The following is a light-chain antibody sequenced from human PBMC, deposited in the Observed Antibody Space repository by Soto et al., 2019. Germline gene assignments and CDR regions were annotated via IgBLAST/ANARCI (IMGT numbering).Light chain of an antibody. CDR1: SSDVGGYIY. CDR2: DVT. Sequence: QSALTQPASVSGSPGQSITISCTGTSSDVGGYIYVSWYQQHPGKAPKLMIYDVTSRPSGVSYRFSGSKSGNTASLTISGLQAEDEADYHCSSYKTSSSYVFGTGTKVTVL. J-gene: IGLJ1*01. CDR3: SSYKTSSSYV. V-gene: IGLV2-14*01.